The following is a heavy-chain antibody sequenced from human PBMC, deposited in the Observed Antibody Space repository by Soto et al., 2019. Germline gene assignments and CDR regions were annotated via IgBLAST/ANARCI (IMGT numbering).Heavy chain of an antibody. J-gene: IGHJ4*02. D-gene: IGHD6-13*01. CDR1: GGSISSYY. Sequence: SETLSLTCTVSGGSISSYYWSWIRQPPGKGLEWIGYIYYSGSTNYNPSLKSRVTISVDTSKNQFSLKLSSVTAADTAVYYCARVYAYSSHWGQGTLVTVS. CDR3: ARVYAYSSH. CDR2: IYYSGST. V-gene: IGHV4-59*01.